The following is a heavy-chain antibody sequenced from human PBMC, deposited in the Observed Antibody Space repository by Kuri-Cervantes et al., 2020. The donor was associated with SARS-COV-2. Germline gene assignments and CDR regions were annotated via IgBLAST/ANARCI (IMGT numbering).Heavy chain of an antibody. CDR1: GFTFSSYA. D-gene: IGHD6-19*01. CDR2: ISGSGTST. J-gene: IGHJ2*01. CDR3: AKEAKTVAGWYFDL. V-gene: IGHV3-23*01. Sequence: GESLKISCAASGFTFSSYAMGWVRQAPGKGLEWVSGISGSGTSTYNADSVKGRFTISRDNSKNTLYLQMNSLRAEDTAVYYCAKEAKTVAGWYFDLWGRGTLVTVSS.